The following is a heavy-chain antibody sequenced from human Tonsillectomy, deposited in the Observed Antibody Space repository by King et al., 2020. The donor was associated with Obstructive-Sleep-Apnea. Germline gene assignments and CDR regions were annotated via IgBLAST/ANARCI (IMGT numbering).Heavy chain of an antibody. Sequence: QLQESGPGLVKPSETLSLTCTVSGGSISRYYWSWIRQPPGKGLEWIGYIYYSGSTSYNPSLKSRVTISVDTSKNQFSLKLSSVTAADTAVYYCARQSEILTAYFHWGQGALVTVSS. D-gene: IGHD3-9*01. CDR2: IYYSGST. J-gene: IGHJ4*02. V-gene: IGHV4-59*08. CDR3: ARQSEILTAYFH. CDR1: GGSISRYY.